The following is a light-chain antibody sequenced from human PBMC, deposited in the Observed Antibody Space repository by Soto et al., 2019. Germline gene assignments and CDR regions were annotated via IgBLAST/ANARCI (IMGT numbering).Light chain of an antibody. V-gene: IGLV2-11*01. CDR2: DVS. J-gene: IGLJ1*01. CDR3: YSYAGSYLRV. CDR1: SSDVGGYNY. Sequence: QSALTQPRSVSGSPGQSVTISCTGTSSDVGGYNYVSWYQQHPGKAPKLMIYDVSKRPSGVPDRFSGSKSGNTASLTISGLQAEDEADYYCYSYAGSYLRVFGTGTKLTVL.